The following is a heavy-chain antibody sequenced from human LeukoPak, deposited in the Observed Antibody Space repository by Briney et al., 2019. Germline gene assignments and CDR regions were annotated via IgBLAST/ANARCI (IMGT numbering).Heavy chain of an antibody. V-gene: IGHV3-21*01. CDR1: GFTFRSYS. CDR3: ARDLGYHKFDY. Sequence: PGGSLRLSCAASGFTFRSYSMNWVRQAPGKGLEWVSSISSSGSYIYYADSVKGRFTISRDNAKNSPCLQMNSLRAEDTAVYYCARDLGYHKFDYWGQGTLVTVSS. J-gene: IGHJ4*02. CDR2: ISSSGSYI. D-gene: IGHD3-16*01.